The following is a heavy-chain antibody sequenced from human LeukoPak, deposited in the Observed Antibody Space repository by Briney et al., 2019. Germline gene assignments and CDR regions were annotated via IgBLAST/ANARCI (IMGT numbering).Heavy chain of an antibody. CDR3: AKEGGIAARLSAY. CDR1: GFTFSNHA. D-gene: IGHD6-6*01. V-gene: IGHV3-23*01. CDR2: ISGSGGST. J-gene: IGHJ4*02. Sequence: GGSLRLSCAASGFTFSNHAMSWVRQAPGKGLEWVSAISGSGGSTYYADSVKGRFTISRDNSKNTLYLQMNSLRVDDTAVYYCAKEGGIAARLSAYWGQGTPVTVSS.